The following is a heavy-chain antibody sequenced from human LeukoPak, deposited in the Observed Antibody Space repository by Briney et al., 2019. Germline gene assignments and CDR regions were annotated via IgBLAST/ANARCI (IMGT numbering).Heavy chain of an antibody. Sequence: PGGSLRLSCAASGFTFSSYMNWVRQAPGKGLEWVSSISSTSSYIYYADSVKGRFTISRDNAKNSLYLQMNSLRAEDTAVYYCARDPSVVPAAMLAYYFDYWGQGTLVTVFS. D-gene: IGHD2-2*01. CDR2: ISSTSSYI. J-gene: IGHJ4*02. CDR3: ARDPSVVPAAMLAYYFDY. V-gene: IGHV3-21*01. CDR1: GFTFSSY.